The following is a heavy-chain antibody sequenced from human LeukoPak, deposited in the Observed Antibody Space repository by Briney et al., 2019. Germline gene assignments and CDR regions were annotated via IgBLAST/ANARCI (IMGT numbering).Heavy chain of an antibody. CDR2: ISSSSSTI. J-gene: IGHJ4*02. V-gene: IGHV3-48*01. CDR3: ARERGYSSSSTRRGALDY. D-gene: IGHD6-6*01. Sequence: TGRSLRLSCVASGFTFNSYAMHWVRQAPGKGLEWVSYISSSSSTIYYADSVKGRFTISRDNAKNSLYLQMNSLRAEDTAVYYCARERGYSSSSTRRGALDYWGQGTLVTVSS. CDR1: GFTFNSYA.